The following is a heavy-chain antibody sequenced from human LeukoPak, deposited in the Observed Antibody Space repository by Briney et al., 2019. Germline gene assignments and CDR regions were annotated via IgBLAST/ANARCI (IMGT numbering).Heavy chain of an antibody. J-gene: IGHJ4*02. Sequence: ASVKVSCKASGYSFKDFYMSWVRQAPGQGLEWMGWNNPRNGDRAYAQKFQGRVTMTMDTSISTAYMELTRLRSDDTAVYYCAGDRGSGWLIDDYWGQGTLVTVSS. CDR2: NNPRNGDR. CDR1: GYSFKDFY. CDR3: AGDRGSGWLIDDY. V-gene: IGHV1-2*02. D-gene: IGHD6-19*01.